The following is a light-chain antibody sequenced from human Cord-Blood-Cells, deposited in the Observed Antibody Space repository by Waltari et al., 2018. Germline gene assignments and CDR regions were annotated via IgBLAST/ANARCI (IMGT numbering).Light chain of an antibody. Sequence: SVGDRVTITCRASQSISSYLNWYQQKPGKAPKLLIYAASSLQSGVASRFSGSGSGTDFTLTISSLQPEDVATYYCQQSYSTPYTFGQGTKLEIK. CDR3: QQSYSTPYT. V-gene: IGKV1-39*01. CDR1: QSISSY. J-gene: IGKJ2*01. CDR2: AAS.